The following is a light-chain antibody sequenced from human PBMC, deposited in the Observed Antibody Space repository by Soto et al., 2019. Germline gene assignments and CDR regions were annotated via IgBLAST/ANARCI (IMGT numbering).Light chain of an antibody. CDR1: QGVSSSY. J-gene: IGKJ1*01. CDR3: QQYGSSPTT. Sequence: EIVLTQSPGTLSLSPGERASLSCRASQGVSSSYLAWYQQIPGQAPRLLINDASRRATGIPDRFSGSGSGTDFTLTISRLEPEDLAVYYCQQYGSSPTTFGQGTKVDIK. V-gene: IGKV3-20*01. CDR2: DAS.